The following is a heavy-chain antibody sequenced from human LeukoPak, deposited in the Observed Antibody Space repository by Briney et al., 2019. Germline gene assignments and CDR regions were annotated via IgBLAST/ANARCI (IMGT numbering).Heavy chain of an antibody. D-gene: IGHD7-27*01. V-gene: IGHV3-23*01. CDR3: ARELVSLGTGYFDL. Sequence: GGSLRLSCEASGLTFGTYGMTWVRQAPGKGLEWVSGITGSSTWTYYADSVRGRFTISRDNSKNTLHLQMNNLTADDTAIYYCARELVSLGTGYFDLWGRGTLVTVSS. J-gene: IGHJ2*01. CDR2: ITGSSTWT. CDR1: GLTFGTYG.